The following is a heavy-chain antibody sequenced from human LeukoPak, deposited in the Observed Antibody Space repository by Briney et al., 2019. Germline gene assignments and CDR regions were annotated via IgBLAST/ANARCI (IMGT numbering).Heavy chain of an antibody. Sequence: GESLKISCKGSGYSFTSYWIGWVRQMPGKGLEWMGIIYPGDSDTRYSPSFQGQVTISADKSISTAYLQWSSLKASDTAMYYCVAPKGGSGYYEIDDAFDIWGQGTMVTVSS. CDR1: GYSFTSYW. CDR3: VAPKGGSGYYEIDDAFDI. J-gene: IGHJ3*02. D-gene: IGHD3-22*01. V-gene: IGHV5-51*01. CDR2: IYPGDSDT.